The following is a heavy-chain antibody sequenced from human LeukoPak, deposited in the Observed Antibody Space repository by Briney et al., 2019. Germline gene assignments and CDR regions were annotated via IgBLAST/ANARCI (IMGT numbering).Heavy chain of an antibody. J-gene: IGHJ4*02. Sequence: PGRSLRLSCAASGFTFDDYAMHWVRQAPGKGLEWVSSISGSSSYIYYADSVKGRFTISRDNAKNSLYLQMNSLRAEDTAVYYCAREQIENTIDYWGQGTLVTVSS. CDR3: AREQIENTIDY. CDR1: GFTFDDYA. V-gene: IGHV3-21*01. CDR2: ISGSSSYI.